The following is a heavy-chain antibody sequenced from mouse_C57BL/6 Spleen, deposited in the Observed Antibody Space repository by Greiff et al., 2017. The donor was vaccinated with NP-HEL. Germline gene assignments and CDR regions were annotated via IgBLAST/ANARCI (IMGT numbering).Heavy chain of an antibody. CDR1: GYTFTSYW. V-gene: IGHV1-61*01. J-gene: IGHJ2*01. CDR2: IYPSDSET. CDR3: ARISNYFDY. D-gene: IGHD1-1*01. Sequence: QVQLQQPGAELVRPGSSVKLSCKASGYTFTSYWMDWVKQRPGQGLEWIGNIYPSDSETHYNQKFKDKATLTVDKSSSTAYMQLSSLTSEDSAVYYCARISNYFDYWGQGTTLTVSS.